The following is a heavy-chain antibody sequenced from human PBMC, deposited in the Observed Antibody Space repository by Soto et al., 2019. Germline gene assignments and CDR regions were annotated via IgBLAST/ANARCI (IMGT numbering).Heavy chain of an antibody. CDR1: GGAFSRYA. V-gene: IGHV1-69*01. D-gene: IGHD5-12*01. Sequence: QVLLVQSGAEVKKPGSSVKVSCKASGGAFSRYAISWVRQAPGQGLEWVGGIFPMYGTPVYAQKLQGRVTLTADEATTTAYMELSGLRYEDTAFYYCARDYEYHILEFAAVDIWGQGTMVTVSS. J-gene: IGHJ3*02. CDR2: IFPMYGTP. CDR3: ARDYEYHILEFAAVDI.